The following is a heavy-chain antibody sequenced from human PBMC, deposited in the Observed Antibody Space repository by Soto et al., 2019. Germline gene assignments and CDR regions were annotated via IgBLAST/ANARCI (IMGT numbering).Heavy chain of an antibody. D-gene: IGHD6-13*01. Sequence: GGSLRLSCAASGFTFSSYWMHWVRQAPGKVLVWVSRINSDGSSTSYADSVKGRFTISRDNAKNTLYLQMNSLRAEDTAVYYCARNLAAAGRRVYYYGTDVWGQRTKVTVSS. J-gene: IGHJ6*02. V-gene: IGHV3-74*01. CDR3: ARNLAAAGRRVYYYGTDV. CDR1: GFTFSSYW. CDR2: INSDGSST.